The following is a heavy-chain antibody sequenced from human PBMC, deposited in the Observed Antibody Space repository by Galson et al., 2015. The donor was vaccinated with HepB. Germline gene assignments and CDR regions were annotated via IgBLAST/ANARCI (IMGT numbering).Heavy chain of an antibody. CDR1: GDSVFSHSAA. CDR3: ARSAVAGNYYFYY. CDR2: TYYRSKWYN. D-gene: IGHD6-19*01. J-gene: IGHJ4*02. V-gene: IGHV6-1*01. Sequence: CAISGDSVFSHSAACNWIRQSPSRGLEWLGRTYYRSKWYNDFAVSVKSRITINPDTSKNQFSLQLNSVTPEDTAVYYCARSAVAGNYYFYYWGQGTLVTVSS.